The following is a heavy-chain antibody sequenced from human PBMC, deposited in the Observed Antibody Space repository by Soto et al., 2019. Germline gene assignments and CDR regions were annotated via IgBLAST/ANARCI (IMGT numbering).Heavy chain of an antibody. J-gene: IGHJ6*02. CDR1: GFTFSDYY. V-gene: IGHV3-11*01. CDR2: ISSSGSTI. D-gene: IGHD6-19*01. Sequence: SGGSLRLSCEASGFTFSDYYMSWIRQAPGKGLEWVSYISSSGSTIYYADSVKGRFTISRDNAKNSLYLQMNSLRAEDTAVYYCARDWSYSSGGGRADVWGQGTTVIVSS. CDR3: ARDWSYSSGGGRADV.